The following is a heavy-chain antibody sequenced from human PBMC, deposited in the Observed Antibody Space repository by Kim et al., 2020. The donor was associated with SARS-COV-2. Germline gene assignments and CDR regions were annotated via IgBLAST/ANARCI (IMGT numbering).Heavy chain of an antibody. Sequence: SVKVSCKASGGTFSSYAISWVRQSPGQGLEWMGMIIPILGIAHFAQKFQGRVTIIADKSTSTAYMELSSLRSEDTAVYYCARLGATRSDYDYVWGSYLPAYDAFDIWGQGTMVTVSS. CDR3: ARLGATRSDYDYVWGSYLPAYDAFDI. CDR1: GGTFSSYA. V-gene: IGHV1-69*04. CDR2: IIPILGIA. J-gene: IGHJ3*02. D-gene: IGHD3-16*02.